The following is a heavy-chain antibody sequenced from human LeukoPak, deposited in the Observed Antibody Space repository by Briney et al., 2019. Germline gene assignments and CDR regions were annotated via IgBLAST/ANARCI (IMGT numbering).Heavy chain of an antibody. CDR2: ISAYNGNT. Sequence: ASVKVSCKASGYTFTSYGISWVRQAPGQGLEWMGWISAYNGNTNYAQKLQGRVTMTTDTSTSTAYMELRSLRSDDTAVYYCARDARVEMATKNVDYWGQGTLVTVST. J-gene: IGHJ4*02. D-gene: IGHD5-24*01. V-gene: IGHV1-18*01. CDR1: GYTFTSYG. CDR3: ARDARVEMATKNVDY.